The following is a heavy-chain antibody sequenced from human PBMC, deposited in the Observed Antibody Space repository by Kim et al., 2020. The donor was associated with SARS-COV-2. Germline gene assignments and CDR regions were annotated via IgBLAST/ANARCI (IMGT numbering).Heavy chain of an antibody. CDR3: AREGTSSSYFDY. Sequence: GGSLRLSCAASGFTFSSYWMSWVRQAPGKGLEWVANIKKDGRDKYYVDSVKGRFTISRDNAKNSLYLQMNSLRAEDTAVYYCAREGTSSSYFDYWGQGTLVTVSS. V-gene: IGHV3-7*03. CDR1: GFTFSSYW. D-gene: IGHD2-2*01. CDR2: IKKDGRDK. J-gene: IGHJ4*02.